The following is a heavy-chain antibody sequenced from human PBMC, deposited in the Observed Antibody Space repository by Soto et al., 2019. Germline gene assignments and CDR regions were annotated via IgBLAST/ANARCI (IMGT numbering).Heavy chain of an antibody. CDR1: GGSISSYY. Sequence: SETLSLTCTVSGGSISSYYWSWIRQPAGKGLEWIGRIYTSGSTNYNPSLKGRVTMSVDTSKNQFSLKLSSVTAADTAVYYCARDREELLSENWFDPWGQGTLVTVSS. J-gene: IGHJ5*02. CDR3: ARDREELLSENWFDP. V-gene: IGHV4-4*07. D-gene: IGHD2-2*01. CDR2: IYTSGST.